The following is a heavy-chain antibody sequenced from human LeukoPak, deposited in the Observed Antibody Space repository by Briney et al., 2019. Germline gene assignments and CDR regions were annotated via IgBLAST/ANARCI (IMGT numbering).Heavy chain of an antibody. V-gene: IGHV1-69*05. CDR1: GYTFTGYY. Sequence: SVKVSCKASGYTFTGYYMHWVRQAPGQGLEWMGGIIPIFGTANYAQKFQGRVTITTDESTSTAYMELSSLRSEDTAVYYCARRPYDIIEGAFDIWGQGTMVTVSS. D-gene: IGHD3-9*01. CDR2: IIPIFGTA. J-gene: IGHJ3*02. CDR3: ARRPYDIIEGAFDI.